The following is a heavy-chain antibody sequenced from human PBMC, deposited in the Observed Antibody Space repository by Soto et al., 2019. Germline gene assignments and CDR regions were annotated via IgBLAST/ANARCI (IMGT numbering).Heavy chain of an antibody. D-gene: IGHD3-22*01. J-gene: IGHJ4*02. CDR2: ISAYNGNT. Sequence: ASVKVSCKASGYTFTSYGISWVRQAPGQGLEWMGWISAYNGNTNYAQKLQGRVTMTTDTSTSTAYMELRSLRSDDTAVYYCARDLVLDSSGYYYFDYWGQGTLVTVSS. V-gene: IGHV1-18*01. CDR3: ARDLVLDSSGYYYFDY. CDR1: GYTFTSYG.